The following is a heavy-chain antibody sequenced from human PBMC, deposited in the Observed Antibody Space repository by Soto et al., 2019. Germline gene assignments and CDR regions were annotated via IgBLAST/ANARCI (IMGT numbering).Heavy chain of an antibody. J-gene: IGHJ5*02. CDR2: IYYSGST. D-gene: IGHD2-2*02. Sequence: SETLSLTCTVSGGSISIGDYYWSCIRQPPGKGLEWIGYIYYSGSTYYNPSLKSRVTISVDTSKNQFSLKLSSVTAADTAVYYCARGSTLRDIVVVPAAINGLGYNWFDPWGQGTLVTVSS. CDR3: ARGSTLRDIVVVPAAINGLGYNWFDP. CDR1: GGSISIGDYY. V-gene: IGHV4-30-4*01.